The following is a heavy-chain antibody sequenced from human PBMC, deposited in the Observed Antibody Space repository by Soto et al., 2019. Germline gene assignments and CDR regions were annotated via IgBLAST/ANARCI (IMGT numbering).Heavy chain of an antibody. CDR2: IKSKTDGGTT. J-gene: IGHJ4*02. Sequence: GGSLRLSCAASGFTFSNAWMNWVRQAPGKGLEWVGRIKSKTDGGTTDYAAPVKGRFTISRDDSKNTLYLQMNSLKTEDTAVYYCTTPDILTGLGTIDYWGQGTLVTVSS. CDR3: TTPDILTGLGTIDY. CDR1: GFTFSNAW. D-gene: IGHD3-9*01. V-gene: IGHV3-15*07.